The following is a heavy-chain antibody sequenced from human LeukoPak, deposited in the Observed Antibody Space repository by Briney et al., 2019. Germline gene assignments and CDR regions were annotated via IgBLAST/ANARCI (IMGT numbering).Heavy chain of an antibody. CDR3: ARWDSSGYYFDAFDI. CDR1: GGSISSGIYY. V-gene: IGHV4-61*02. Sequence: SETLSLTCTVPGGSISSGIYYWSWIRQPAGKGLEWIGRIYTSGSTNYNPSLKSRVTISVDTSKNQFSLTLSSVTAADTAVYYCARWDSSGYYFDAFDIWGQGTMVTVSS. D-gene: IGHD3-22*01. CDR2: IYTSGST. J-gene: IGHJ3*02.